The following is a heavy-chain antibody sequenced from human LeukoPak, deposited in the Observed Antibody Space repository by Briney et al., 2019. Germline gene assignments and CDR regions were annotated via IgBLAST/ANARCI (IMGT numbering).Heavy chain of an antibody. Sequence: PGGSLRLSCAASGFTFRNYAMTWVRQAPGKGLEWVSRTSGSGDIKLYADSVKGRFTISRTNSENRLYLQMNSLRAEDTAVYYCAKYRSGGGGYYSGLEHWGQGTLVAVSS. D-gene: IGHD2-15*01. CDR3: AKYRSGGGGYYSGLEH. V-gene: IGHV3-23*01. J-gene: IGHJ4*02. CDR2: TSGSGDIK. CDR1: GFTFRNYA.